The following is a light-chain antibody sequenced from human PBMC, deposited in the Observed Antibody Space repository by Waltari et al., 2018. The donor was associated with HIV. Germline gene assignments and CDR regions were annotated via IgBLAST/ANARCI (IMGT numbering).Light chain of an antibody. CDR1: SSDVGGYNY. V-gene: IGLV2-14*03. Sequence: QSALTQPASVSGSPGQSITISCTGTSSDVGGYNYVSWYQQHPGKAPKLMIFDVSNRPSEVANRFSGSKSGNTASLTISGLQAEDEADYYCSSYTSINTWVFGTGTKLTVL. J-gene: IGLJ3*02. CDR3: SSYTSINTWV. CDR2: DVS.